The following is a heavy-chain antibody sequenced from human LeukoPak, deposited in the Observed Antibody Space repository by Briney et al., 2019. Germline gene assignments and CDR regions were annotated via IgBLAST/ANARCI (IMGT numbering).Heavy chain of an antibody. CDR1: GGSISSSSYY. CDR3: ARRGSWTYYFDY. Sequence: ASEILSFTCTVAGGSISSSSYYWGWIRQPPGKGLEWIGSIYYSGSTYYNPSLKSRVTISVDTSKNQFSLKLSSVTAADTAVYYCARRGSWTYYFDYWGQGTLVTVSS. V-gene: IGHV4-39*01. J-gene: IGHJ4*02. CDR2: IYYSGST. D-gene: IGHD6-13*01.